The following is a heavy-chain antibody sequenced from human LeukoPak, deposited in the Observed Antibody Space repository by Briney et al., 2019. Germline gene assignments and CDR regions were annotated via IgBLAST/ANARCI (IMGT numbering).Heavy chain of an antibody. Sequence: SQTLSLTCTVSGVSISSVGYYWSWIRQYPGKGLEWIGSIYYSGSTYYNPSLKSRVTISVDTSKNQFSLKLSSVTVADTAVYYCGREGGARLGGGAFDIWGQGTMVTVSS. CDR1: GVSISSVGYY. V-gene: IGHV4-31*03. J-gene: IGHJ3*02. CDR2: IYYSGST. CDR3: GREGGARLGGGAFDI. D-gene: IGHD3-16*01.